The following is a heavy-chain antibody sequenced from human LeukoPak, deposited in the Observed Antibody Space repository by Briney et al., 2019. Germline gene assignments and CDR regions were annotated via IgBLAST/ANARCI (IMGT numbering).Heavy chain of an antibody. V-gene: IGHV1-69*04. Sequence: ASVKVSCKASGGTFNSYAISWVRQAPGQGLEWMGRIIPILGIANYAQKFQGRVTITADKSTSTAYMELSSLRSEDTAVYYCARELLGSPFDYWGQGTLVTVSS. CDR3: ARELLGSPFDY. CDR1: GGTFNSYA. J-gene: IGHJ4*02. D-gene: IGHD1-26*01. CDR2: IIPILGIA.